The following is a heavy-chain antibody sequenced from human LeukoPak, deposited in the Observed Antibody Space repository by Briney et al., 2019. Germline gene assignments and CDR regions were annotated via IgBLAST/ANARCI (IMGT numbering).Heavy chain of an antibody. CDR1: GFTFDDYA. CDR2: ISWNSGSI. CDR3: ARDRTFYDSSGYELDY. V-gene: IGHV3-9*01. Sequence: GGSLRLSCAASGFTFDDYAMHWVRQAPGKGLEWVSGISWNSGSIGYADSVKGRFTISRDNAKNSLYLQMNSLRAEDTAVYYCARDRTFYDSSGYELDYWGQGTLVTVSS. D-gene: IGHD3-22*01. J-gene: IGHJ4*02.